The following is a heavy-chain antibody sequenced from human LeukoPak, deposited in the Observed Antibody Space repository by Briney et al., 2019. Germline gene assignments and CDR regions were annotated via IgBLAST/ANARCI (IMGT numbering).Heavy chain of an antibody. J-gene: IGHJ4*02. CDR3: ARTNYGSGSYYYKADTWFDY. CDR2: IYYSGST. Sequence: ASETLSLTCTVSGGSISSYYWSWIRQPPGKGLEWIGYIYYSGSTNYNPSLKSRVTISVDTSKNQFSLKLSSVTAADTAVYYCARTNYGSGSYYYKADTWFDYWGQGTLVTVSS. V-gene: IGHV4-59*01. CDR1: GGSISSYY. D-gene: IGHD3-10*01.